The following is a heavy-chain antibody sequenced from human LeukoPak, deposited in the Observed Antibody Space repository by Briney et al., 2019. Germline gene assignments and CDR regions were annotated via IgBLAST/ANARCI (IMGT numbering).Heavy chain of an antibody. CDR1: GGSISSYY. CDR3: ARIAAAGGFDC. V-gene: IGHV4-59*01. D-gene: IGHD6-13*01. CDR2: IYYSGST. J-gene: IGHJ4*02. Sequence: SETLSLTCTVSGGSISSYYWSWIRQPPGKGLEWTGYIYYSGSTNYNPSLKSRVTISVDTSKNQFSLKLSSVTAADTAVYYCARIAAAGGFDCWGQGTLVTVSS.